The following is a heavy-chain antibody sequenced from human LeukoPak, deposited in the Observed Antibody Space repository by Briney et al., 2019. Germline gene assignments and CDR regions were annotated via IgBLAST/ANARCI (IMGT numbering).Heavy chain of an antibody. J-gene: IGHJ4*02. Sequence: PGGSLRLSCAVSGLTLSNYGMSWVRQAPGKGLEWVAGISDSGGRTNYADSVKGRFTISRDNRKNTLYLQMNSLRAEDTAVYFCAKRGVVIRVILVGFHKEAYYFDSWGQGALVTVSS. CDR1: GLTLSNYG. V-gene: IGHV3-23*01. CDR2: ISDSGGRT. CDR3: AKRGVVIRVILVGFHKEAYYFDS. D-gene: IGHD2-21*01.